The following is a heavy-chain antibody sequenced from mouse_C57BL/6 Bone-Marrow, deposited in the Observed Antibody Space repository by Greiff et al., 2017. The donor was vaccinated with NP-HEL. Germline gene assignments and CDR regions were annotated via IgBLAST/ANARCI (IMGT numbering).Heavy chain of an antibody. J-gene: IGHJ2*01. CDR2: IYPGNSDT. V-gene: IGHV1-5*01. Sequence: VQLQQSGTVLARPGASVKMSCKTSGYTFTSYWMHWVKQRPGQGLEWIGAIYPGNSDTSYNQKFKGKAKLTAVTSASTAYMELSSLTNEDSAVYYCTRGYDGYYLFFDYWGQGTTLTVSS. CDR3: TRGYDGYYLFFDY. CDR1: GYTFTSYW. D-gene: IGHD2-3*01.